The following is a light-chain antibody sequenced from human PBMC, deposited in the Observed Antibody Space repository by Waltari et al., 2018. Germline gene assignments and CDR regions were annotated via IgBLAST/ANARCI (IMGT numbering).Light chain of an antibody. Sequence: QSIVYNSNDQNYLAWYQQKAVQPPKLLIYWESTRESGVPDRCSGSGSGTDFTLTISSLQAEDVAVDYCKQYYSRRTFGQGTRVEI. CDR1: QSIVYNSNDQNY. J-gene: IGKJ1*01. CDR2: WES. V-gene: IGKV4-1*01. CDR3: KQYYSRRT.